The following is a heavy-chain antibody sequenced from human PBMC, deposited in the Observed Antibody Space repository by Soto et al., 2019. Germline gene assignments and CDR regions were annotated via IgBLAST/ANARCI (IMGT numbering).Heavy chain of an antibody. CDR2: ISSSGGNT. CDR1: GFTFSTYA. J-gene: IGHJ3*02. CDR3: AKRPTSTGFGDPFDI. D-gene: IGHD3-10*01. Sequence: PGGSLRLSCAASGFTFSTYAMSRVRQAPGKGLEWVSTISSSGGNTYYTDSVKGRFTISRDNSKNTLYLQMNSLRAEDTAIYYCAKRPTSTGFGDPFDIWGHGTMVTHSS. V-gene: IGHV3-23*01.